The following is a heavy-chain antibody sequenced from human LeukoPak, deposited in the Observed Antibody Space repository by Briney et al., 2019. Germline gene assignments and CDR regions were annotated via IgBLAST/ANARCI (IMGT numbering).Heavy chain of an antibody. CDR1: GFTFDDYA. CDR3: ARGATYAYYQDY. J-gene: IGHJ4*02. D-gene: IGHD1-26*01. Sequence: GGSLRLSCAASGFTFDDYAMHWVRQAPGKGLEWVSGISWNSGSIGYADSVKGRFTISRDNAKNTLYLQMNSLRAEDTAVYYCARGATYAYYQDYWGQGTLVTVSS. V-gene: IGHV3-9*01. CDR2: ISWNSGSI.